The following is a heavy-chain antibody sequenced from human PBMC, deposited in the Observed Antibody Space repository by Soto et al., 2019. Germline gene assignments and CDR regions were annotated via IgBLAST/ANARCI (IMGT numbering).Heavy chain of an antibody. CDR1: GYTFTRCG. V-gene: IGHV1-18*01. CDR3: AREGVAPYYYYGMDV. J-gene: IGHJ6*02. Sequence: SVKVCCKGYGYTFTRCGSTWVRQAPGQGLEWMGWISTYNGDTNYAQTFQGRGTMTTDTSTSTVHMEVRSLRSDDTAVYYCAREGVAPYYYYGMDVWGQGTPVTVSS. D-gene: IGHD5-12*01. CDR2: ISTYNGDT.